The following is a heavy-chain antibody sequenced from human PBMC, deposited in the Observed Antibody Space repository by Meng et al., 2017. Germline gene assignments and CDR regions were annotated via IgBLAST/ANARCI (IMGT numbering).Heavy chain of an antibody. J-gene: IGHJ4*02. CDR1: GFTFSSYA. D-gene: IGHD2-15*01. V-gene: IGHV3-23*01. Sequence: GGSLRLSCAASGFTFSSYAMSWVRQAPGKGLEWVSAISGSGGSTYYADSVKSRFTISRDNSKNTLYLQMNSLRAEDTAVYYCAKNRLDIVVVVAATVDYWGQGTLVTVSS. CDR2: ISGSGGST. CDR3: AKNRLDIVVVVAATVDY.